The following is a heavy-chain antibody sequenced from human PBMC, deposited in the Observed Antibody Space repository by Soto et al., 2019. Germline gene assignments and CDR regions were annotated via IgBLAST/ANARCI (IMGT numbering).Heavy chain of an antibody. CDR2: FSGSGGST. CDR1: GFTFSSYA. Sequence: EVQLLESGGGLVQPGGSLRLSCAASGFTFSSYAMSWVRQAPGKGLEWVSAFSGSGGSTYYADSVKGRFTISRDNSKNTLYLQMNSLRAEDTAVYYCAKKLGPLGGRFGMDVWGQGTTVTVSS. D-gene: IGHD7-27*01. V-gene: IGHV3-23*01. CDR3: AKKLGPLGGRFGMDV. J-gene: IGHJ6*02.